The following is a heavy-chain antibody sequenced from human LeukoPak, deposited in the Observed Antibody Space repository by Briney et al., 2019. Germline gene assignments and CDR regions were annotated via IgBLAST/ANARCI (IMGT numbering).Heavy chain of an antibody. CDR2: IYYSGST. CDR1: GGSVSSGSYY. Sequence: SETLSLTCTVSGGSVSSGSYYWSWIRQPPGKGLEWIGYIYYSGSTNYNPSLKSRVTISVDTSKNQFSLKLSSVTAADTAVYYCARARAGYCSSTSCYTGRSYGMDVWGQGTTVTVSS. CDR3: ARARAGYCSSTSCYTGRSYGMDV. D-gene: IGHD2-2*02. J-gene: IGHJ6*02. V-gene: IGHV4-61*01.